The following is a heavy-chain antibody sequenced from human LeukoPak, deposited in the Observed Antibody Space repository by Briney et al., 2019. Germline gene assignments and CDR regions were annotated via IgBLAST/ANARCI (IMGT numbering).Heavy chain of an antibody. CDR2: INPNSGGT. D-gene: IGHD3-10*01. CDR1: GYTFTGYY. Sequence: GASVKVSCKASGYTFTGYYMHWVRQAPGQGLEWMGWINPNSGGTNYAQKLQGRVTMTTDTSTSTAYMELRSLRSDDTAVYYCARGRYYYGSGLSDAFDIWGQGTMVTVSS. J-gene: IGHJ3*02. CDR3: ARGRYYYGSGLSDAFDI. V-gene: IGHV1-2*02.